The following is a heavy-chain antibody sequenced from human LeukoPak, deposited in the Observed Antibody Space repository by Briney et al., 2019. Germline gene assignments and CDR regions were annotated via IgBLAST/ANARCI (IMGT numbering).Heavy chain of an antibody. J-gene: IGHJ3*02. CDR2: ASGYNDDT. Sequence: GASVKVSCKASGYSFNKFGISWVRQAPGQGLEWMGWASGYNDDTHYAQKFQGRVTMTTDTSTNTAYMDLRSLRSDDTAIYYCAKDFYRSGGQWYDCFDIWGQGTMVTVSS. D-gene: IGHD2-15*01. V-gene: IGHV1-18*01. CDR3: AKDFYRSGGQWYDCFDI. CDR1: GYSFNKFG.